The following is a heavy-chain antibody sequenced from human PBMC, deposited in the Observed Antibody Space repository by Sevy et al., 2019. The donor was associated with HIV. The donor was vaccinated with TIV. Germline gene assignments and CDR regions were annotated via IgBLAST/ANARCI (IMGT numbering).Heavy chain of an antibody. D-gene: IGHD2-8*02. J-gene: IGHJ4*02. CDR3: SRGGEVVDV. CDR2: TYYRSRWSY. Sequence: QSQTLSLTCVISGDSVSSNTAAWNWIRQSPSRGLEWLGRTYYRSRWSYDYAVSLKSRITISSDTSKNLFSLQLNSVTPEDTAVYYCSRGGEVVDVWGQGTLVTVSS. CDR1: GDSVSSNTAA. V-gene: IGHV6-1*01.